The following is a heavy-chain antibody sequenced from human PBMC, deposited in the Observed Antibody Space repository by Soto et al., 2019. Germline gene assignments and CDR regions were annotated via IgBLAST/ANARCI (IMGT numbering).Heavy chain of an antibody. D-gene: IGHD3-9*01. J-gene: IGHJ6*03. Sequence: PGGSLRLSCAASGFTFSSYGMHWVRQAPGKGLEWVAVISYDGSNKYYADSVKGRFTISRDNAKNSLYLQMNSLRAEDTAVYYCARDLYYYDILTGYLPIRSYYYYMDVWGKGTTVTVSS. CDR1: GFTFSSYG. V-gene: IGHV3-30*03. CDR2: ISYDGSNK. CDR3: ARDLYYYDILTGYLPIRSYYYYMDV.